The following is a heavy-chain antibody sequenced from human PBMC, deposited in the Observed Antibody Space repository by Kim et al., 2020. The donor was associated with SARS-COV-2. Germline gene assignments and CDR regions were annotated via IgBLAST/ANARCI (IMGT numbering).Heavy chain of an antibody. CDR3: TTHLISSGSHDFDY. Sequence: YAESVRGRFTISRDNSRNSLYLELNSLRIEDSALYYCTTHLISSGSHDFDYWGQGALVTVSS. J-gene: IGHJ4*02. D-gene: IGHD6-6*01. V-gene: IGHV3-43*01.